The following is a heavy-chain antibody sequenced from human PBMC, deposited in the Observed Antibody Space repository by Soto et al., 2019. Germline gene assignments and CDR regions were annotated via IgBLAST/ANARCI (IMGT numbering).Heavy chain of an antibody. Sequence: EVQLVESGGGLVQPGRSLRLSCAASGFSFDDYAMHWVRQAPGKGLEGVSGISWNSGTIYYADSLKGRFTISRDNAKNSLYLQMNSLRAEDTAFYSCAKDMRGGSSSSRYFYGMDVWGQGTTVTVSS. V-gene: IGHV3-9*01. D-gene: IGHD6-13*01. CDR2: ISWNSGTI. CDR1: GFSFDDYA. CDR3: AKDMRGGSSSSRYFYGMDV. J-gene: IGHJ6*02.